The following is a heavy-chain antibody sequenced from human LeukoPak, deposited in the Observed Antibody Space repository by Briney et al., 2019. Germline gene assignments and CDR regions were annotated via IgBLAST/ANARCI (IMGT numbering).Heavy chain of an antibody. CDR3: AREPYSSGWYFSYYFDC. CDR1: GFTFSNYA. Sequence: GRSLRLSCAASGFTFSNYAMHWVRQAPGKGLEWVAVISYDGSNKYYADSVKGRFTISRDNSKNTLYLRMNSLRAEDTAVYYCAREPYSSGWYFSYYFDCWGQGTLVTVSS. CDR2: ISYDGSNK. J-gene: IGHJ4*02. V-gene: IGHV3-30-3*01. D-gene: IGHD6-19*01.